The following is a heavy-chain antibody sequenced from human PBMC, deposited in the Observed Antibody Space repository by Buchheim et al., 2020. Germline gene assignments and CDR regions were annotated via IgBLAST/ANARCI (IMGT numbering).Heavy chain of an antibody. V-gene: IGHV3-48*03. CDR1: GFTFSSYE. J-gene: IGHJ6*02. CDR2: ISSSGSTI. Sequence: EVQLVESGGGLVQPGGSLRLSCAASGFTFSSYEMNWVRQAPGKGLEWVSYISSSGSTIYYADSVKGRFTISRDNAKNSLYLQMNSLRAEDTAVYYCARDVPNYGGNSGYYYYGMDVWGQGTT. CDR3: ARDVPNYGGNSGYYYYGMDV. D-gene: IGHD4-23*01.